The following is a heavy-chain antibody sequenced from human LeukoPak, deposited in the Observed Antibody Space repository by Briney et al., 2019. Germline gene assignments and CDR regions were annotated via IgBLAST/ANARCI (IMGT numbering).Heavy chain of an antibody. J-gene: IGHJ3*02. CDR2: IYSSGGT. V-gene: IGHV3-53*01. CDR1: GFTVSSNY. Sequence: SGGSLRLSCAASGFTVSSNYMSWVRQAPGKGLEWVSVIYSSGGTYYADSVKGRFTISRDNSKNTLYLQMNSLRAEDTAVYFCARAEGIWGQGTMVTVSS. CDR3: ARAEGI.